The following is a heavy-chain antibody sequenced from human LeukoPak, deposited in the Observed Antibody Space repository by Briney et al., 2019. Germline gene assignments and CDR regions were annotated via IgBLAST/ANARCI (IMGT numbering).Heavy chain of an antibody. J-gene: IGHJ6*02. V-gene: IGHV3-21*01. D-gene: IGHD2-15*01. CDR1: GFTFSSSA. Sequence: GGSLRLSCAASGFTFSSSAMSWVRQAPGKGLEWVSSISSSSSYIYYADSVKGRFTISRDNAKNSLYLQMNSLRAEDTAVYYCARDGYSRGMDVWGQGTTATVSS. CDR2: ISSSSSYI. CDR3: ARDGYSRGMDV.